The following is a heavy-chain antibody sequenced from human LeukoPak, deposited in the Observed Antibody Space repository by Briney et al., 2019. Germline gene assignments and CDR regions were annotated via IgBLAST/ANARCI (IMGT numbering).Heavy chain of an antibody. Sequence: ASVKVSCKASGYIFSDYAIQWVRQAPGQGLEWMGWINAGNGKTKYSQKFQGRVTITRDTSASTAYMELGGLRSEDTAVYYCAIGGSGSYVALDYWGQGTLVTVSS. CDR1: GYIFSDYA. D-gene: IGHD3-10*01. CDR3: AIGGSGSYVALDY. V-gene: IGHV1-3*01. CDR2: INAGNGKT. J-gene: IGHJ4*02.